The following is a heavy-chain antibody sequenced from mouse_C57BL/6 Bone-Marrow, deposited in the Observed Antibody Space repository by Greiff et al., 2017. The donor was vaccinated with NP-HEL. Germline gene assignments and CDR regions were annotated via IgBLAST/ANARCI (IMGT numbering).Heavy chain of an antibody. CDR3: ARKGDEVYYDYDGAMDY. J-gene: IGHJ4*01. V-gene: IGHV1-64*01. Sequence: VQLQQPGAELVKPGASVKLSCKASGYTFTSYWMHWVKQRPGQGLEWIGMIHPNSGSTNYNEKFKSKATLTVDKSSSTAYMQLSSLTSEDSAVYYCARKGDEVYYDYDGAMDYWGQGTSVTVSS. CDR2: IHPNSGST. CDR1: GYTFTSYW. D-gene: IGHD2-4*01.